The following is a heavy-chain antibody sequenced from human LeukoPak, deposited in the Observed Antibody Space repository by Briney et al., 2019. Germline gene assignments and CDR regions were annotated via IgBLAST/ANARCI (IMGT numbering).Heavy chain of an antibody. CDR3: ARLGYSSGWIRSWFDP. CDR1: GYSFTNYW. D-gene: IGHD6-19*01. Sequence: GESLKISCKGSGYSFTNYWIVWVRQMPGKGLEWMGIIYPGDSNTRYSPSFQGQVTTSADKSISTAHLQWNSLKASDTAMYYCARLGYSSGWIRSWFDPWGQGTLVTVSS. CDR2: IYPGDSNT. V-gene: IGHV5-51*01. J-gene: IGHJ5*02.